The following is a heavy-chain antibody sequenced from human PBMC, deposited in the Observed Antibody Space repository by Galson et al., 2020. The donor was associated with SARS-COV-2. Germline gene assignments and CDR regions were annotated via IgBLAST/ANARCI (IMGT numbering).Heavy chain of an antibody. J-gene: IGHJ6*02. CDR2: IWYDGSNK. CDR3: AREGVGTTGTDYYYSYYGMDV. V-gene: IGHV3-33*01. D-gene: IGHD1-1*01. Sequence: QLGESLKISCAASGFTFSSYGMHWVRQAPGKGLEWVAVIWYDGSNKYYADSVKGRFTISRDNSKNTLYLQMNSLRAEDTAVYYCAREGVGTTGTDYYYSYYGMDVWGQGTTVTVSS. CDR1: GFTFSSYG.